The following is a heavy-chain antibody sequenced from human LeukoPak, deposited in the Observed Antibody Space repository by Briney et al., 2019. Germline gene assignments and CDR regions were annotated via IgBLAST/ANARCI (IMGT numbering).Heavy chain of an antibody. CDR1: GFTVSSNY. Sequence: GGSLRLSCAASGFTVSSNYMSWVRQAPGKGLEWVSVIYSGGSTYYADSVKGRFTISRDNSKNTLYLQMNSLRAEDTAVYYCAKDHKGYDILTGLDYWGQGTLVTVSS. V-gene: IGHV3-66*01. CDR3: AKDHKGYDILTGLDY. J-gene: IGHJ4*02. CDR2: IYSGGST. D-gene: IGHD3-9*01.